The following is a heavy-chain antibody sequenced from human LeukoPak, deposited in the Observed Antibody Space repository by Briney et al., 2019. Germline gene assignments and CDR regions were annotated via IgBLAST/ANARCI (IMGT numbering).Heavy chain of an antibody. CDR2: IKQDGSEK. Sequence: GGSLRLSCVASGFTFSGYWMTWVRQAPGKGLEWVANIKQDGSEKYYVDSVKGRFTISRYNAKNSLYLQMNSLRAEDTAVYYCARDNRGDYYYYGMDVWGRGTTVTVSS. CDR1: GFTFSGYW. J-gene: IGHJ6*02. CDR3: ARDNRGDYYYYGMDV. V-gene: IGHV3-7*01.